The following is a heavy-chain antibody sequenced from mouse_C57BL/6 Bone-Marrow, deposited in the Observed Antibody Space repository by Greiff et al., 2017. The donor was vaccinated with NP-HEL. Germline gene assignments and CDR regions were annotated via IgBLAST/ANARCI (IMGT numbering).Heavy chain of an antibody. Sequence: EVQWVESGGDLVKPGGSLKLSCAASGFTFSSYGMSWVRQTPDKRLEWVATISSGGSYPSSPDSVKGRFTISRDNAKNNLYLQMSSLKSEDTAMYYCARHPLYEGYPFAYWGQGTLVTVSA. J-gene: IGHJ3*01. D-gene: IGHD2-3*01. V-gene: IGHV5-6*01. CDR2: ISSGGSYP. CDR1: GFTFSSYG. CDR3: ARHPLYEGYPFAY.